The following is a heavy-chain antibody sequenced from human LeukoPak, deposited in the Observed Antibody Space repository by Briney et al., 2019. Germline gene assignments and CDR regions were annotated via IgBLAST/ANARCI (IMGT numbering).Heavy chain of an antibody. V-gene: IGHV3-48*01. Sequence: PGGSLRLSCAASGFTFSSYSMNWVRQAPGKGLEWVSYISSSSSTIYYADSVKGRFTISRDNAKNSLYLQMNSLRAEDTAVYYCARVGYYDSSGYYYIWNYYYYMDVWGKGTTVTVSS. CDR2: ISSSSSTI. J-gene: IGHJ6*03. CDR3: ARVGYYDSSGYYYIWNYYYYMDV. D-gene: IGHD3-22*01. CDR1: GFTFSSYS.